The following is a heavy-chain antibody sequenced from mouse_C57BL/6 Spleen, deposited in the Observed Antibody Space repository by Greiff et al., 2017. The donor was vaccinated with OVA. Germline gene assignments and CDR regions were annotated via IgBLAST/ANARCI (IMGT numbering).Heavy chain of an antibody. D-gene: IGHD1-1*01. CDR2: IYPGSGNT. Sequence: QVQLKESGAELVRPGASVKLSCKASGYTFTDYYINWVKQRPGQGLEWIARIYPGSGNTYYNEKFKGKATLTAEKSSSTAYMQLSSLTSEDSAVYFCARSEGLLVYFDYWGQGTTLTVSS. J-gene: IGHJ2*01. CDR1: GYTFTDYY. V-gene: IGHV1-76*01. CDR3: ARSEGLLVYFDY.